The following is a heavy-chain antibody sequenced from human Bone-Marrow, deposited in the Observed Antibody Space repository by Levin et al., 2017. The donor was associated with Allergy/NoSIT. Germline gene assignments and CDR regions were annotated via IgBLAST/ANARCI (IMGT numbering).Heavy chain of an antibody. CDR3: ARATRYYYGSGSHSYYYYMDV. D-gene: IGHD3-10*01. CDR1: GGTFSSYA. Sequence: SVKVSCKASGGTFSSYAISWVRQAPGQGLEWMGGIIPIFGTANYAQKFQGRVTITADKSTSTAYMELSSLRSEDTAVYYCARATRYYYGSGSHSYYYYMDVWGKGTTVTVSS. V-gene: IGHV1-69*06. J-gene: IGHJ6*03. CDR2: IIPIFGTA.